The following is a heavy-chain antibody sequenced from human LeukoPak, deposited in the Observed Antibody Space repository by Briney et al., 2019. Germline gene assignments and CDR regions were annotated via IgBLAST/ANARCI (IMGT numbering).Heavy chain of an antibody. CDR2: IYTSGST. V-gene: IGHV4-4*07. D-gene: IGHD2-21*02. J-gene: IGHJ6*03. CDR1: GGSISSYY. Sequence: PSETLSLTCTVSGGSISSYYWSWIRQPAGKGLEWIARIYTSGSTNYNPSLKSRVTMSVDTSKNQFSLKLSSVTAADTAVYYCARIGTYCGGDCYSDYYYYMDVWGKGTTVTVSS. CDR3: ARIGTYCGGDCYSDYYYYMDV.